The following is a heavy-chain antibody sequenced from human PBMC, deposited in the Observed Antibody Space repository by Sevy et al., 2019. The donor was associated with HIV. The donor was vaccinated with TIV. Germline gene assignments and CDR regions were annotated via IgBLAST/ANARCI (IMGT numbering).Heavy chain of an antibody. V-gene: IGHV3-7*01. Sequence: GGSLRLSCVGSGITISSHWMNWVRQAPGKGLEWVANINQDRSEKYHVDSVKGRFTISRDNAKNSGYLQMHSLRVEDSGVYYCARAMGVWGQGTTVTVSS. CDR3: ARAMGV. CDR1: GITISSHW. CDR2: INQDRSEK. J-gene: IGHJ6*02.